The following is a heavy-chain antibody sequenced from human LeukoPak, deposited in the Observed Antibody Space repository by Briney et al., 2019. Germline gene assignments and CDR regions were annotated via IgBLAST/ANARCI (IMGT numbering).Heavy chain of an antibody. CDR1: GGTFSSYA. V-gene: IGHV1-69*04. D-gene: IGHD2-21*01. Sequence: GASVKVSCKASGGTFSSYAISWVRQAPGQGLEWMGRIIPILGIANYAQKFQGRVTMTRDTSTSTVYMELSSLRSEDTAVYYCARETGEGSHDYWGQGTLVTVSS. CDR2: IIPILGIA. CDR3: ARETGEGSHDY. J-gene: IGHJ4*02.